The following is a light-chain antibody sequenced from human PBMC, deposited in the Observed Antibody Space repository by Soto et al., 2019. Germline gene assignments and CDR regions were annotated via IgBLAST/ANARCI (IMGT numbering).Light chain of an antibody. V-gene: IGKV1-27*01. J-gene: IGKJ4*01. Sequence: DIEMTQSPSSLSASVGDRVTITCRASQAIRKSVVWYQQKPGKVPKLLIDSASTLQSGVPFRFSGRRSGTDFTLTISSLQPEDVATYYCQNYDTFSLTFGGGTKVEI. CDR1: QAIRKS. CDR2: SAS. CDR3: QNYDTFSLT.